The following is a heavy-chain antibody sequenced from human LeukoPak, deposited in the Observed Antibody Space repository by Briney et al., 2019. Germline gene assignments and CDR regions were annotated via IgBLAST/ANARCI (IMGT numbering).Heavy chain of an antibody. V-gene: IGHV1-18*01. CDR2: IAPYNSNT. CDR1: GYTLTSYG. CDR3: ARDNIGFDY. Sequence: ASVKVSCKAFGYTLTSYGIIWVRQAPGQGLEWMGWIAPYNSNTNYAQNFQGRVTMTTDTSTSTTYMELRSLRSDDTAVYYCARDNIGFDYWGQGTVVTVSS. J-gene: IGHJ4*02. D-gene: IGHD5-12*01.